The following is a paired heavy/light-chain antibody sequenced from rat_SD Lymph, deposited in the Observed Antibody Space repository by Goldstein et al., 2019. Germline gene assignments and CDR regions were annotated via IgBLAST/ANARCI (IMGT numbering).Heavy chain of an antibody. J-gene: IGHJ4*01. CDR2: IDPEYGST. Sequence: EVQLQQSGPEVGRPGSSVKISCKASGYTFTDYVMNWVKQSPGQGLEWIGWIDPEYGSTDYAEKFKKKATLTADTSSSTAYIQLSSLTSEDTATYFCARAFYYPGITGVMDAWGQGASVTVSS. CDR1: GYTFTDYV. V-gene: IGHV1-13*01. CDR3: ARAFYYPGITGVMDA. D-gene: IGHD1-4*01.
Light chain of an antibody. V-gene: IGKV12S1*01. Sequence: DIQVTQSPASLSASPEEIVTITCQASQDIGSSLLWYQQKPGKSPQLLIYSATILADGVPSRFSGSRSGTQYSLKISRLQVEDIGTYYCLQVSSSPWTFGGGTKLELK. CDR2: SAT. J-gene: IGKJ1*01. CDR1: QDIGSS. CDR3: LQVSSSPWT.